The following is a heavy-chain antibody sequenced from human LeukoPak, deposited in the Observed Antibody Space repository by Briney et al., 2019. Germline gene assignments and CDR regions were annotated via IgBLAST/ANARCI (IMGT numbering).Heavy chain of an antibody. Sequence: GGSLRLSCEASGFPFSSYAMNWVRQSPGKGLEWVSTISGSGGSTYYADSVKGRFTISRDKSKNTVYLQMNSLRAEDTAVYYCAKERGYGYNHIDYWGQGTLVTVSS. J-gene: IGHJ4*02. CDR2: ISGSGGST. D-gene: IGHD5-24*01. CDR3: AKERGYGYNHIDY. CDR1: GFPFSSYA. V-gene: IGHV3-23*01.